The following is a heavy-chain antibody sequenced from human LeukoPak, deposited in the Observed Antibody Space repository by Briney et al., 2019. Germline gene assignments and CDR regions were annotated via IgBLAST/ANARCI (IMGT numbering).Heavy chain of an antibody. J-gene: IGHJ3*02. Sequence: ASVKVSCKASGYTFTGNYIHWVRHAPGQGLEWMGWINPNSGGTKYAQKFQGRVTLTSDTSITTAYLDLASLTSDDTAVYYCARLLAGGNAFDIWSQETMLAVSS. CDR2: INPNSGGT. CDR1: GYTFTGNY. D-gene: IGHD3-16*01. V-gene: IGHV1-2*02. CDR3: ARLLAGGNAFDI.